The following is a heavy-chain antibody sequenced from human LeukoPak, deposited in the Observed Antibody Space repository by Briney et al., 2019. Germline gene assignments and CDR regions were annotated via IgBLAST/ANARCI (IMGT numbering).Heavy chain of an antibody. J-gene: IGHJ4*02. V-gene: IGHV1-2*02. CDR1: GYTFTGYY. Sequence: ASVKVSCKASGYTFTGYYMHWVRQAPGQGLEWMGWINPNSGGTNYAQKFQGRVTMTRDTSISTAYMELSRLRSDDTAVYYSARNALRYFDWSTNYFDYWGQGTLVTVSS. CDR2: INPNSGGT. D-gene: IGHD3-9*01. CDR3: ARNALRYFDWSTNYFDY.